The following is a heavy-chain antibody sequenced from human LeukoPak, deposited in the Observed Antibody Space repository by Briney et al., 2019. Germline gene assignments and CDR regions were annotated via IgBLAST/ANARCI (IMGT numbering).Heavy chain of an antibody. J-gene: IGHJ6*03. D-gene: IGHD3-10*01. CDR1: GVTVSNFA. V-gene: IGHV3-23*01. CDR2: ISGRGGST. CDR3: AKGSGLHYYYYFLDV. Sequence: GGALRLSCAASGVTVSNFAMSWVRQAPGEGREWVSAISGRGGSTYYADTVRGRSTTPRDNSRNTLHLQMNSLAAEARAENYCAKGSGLHYYYYFLDVWGKGTTVTVSS.